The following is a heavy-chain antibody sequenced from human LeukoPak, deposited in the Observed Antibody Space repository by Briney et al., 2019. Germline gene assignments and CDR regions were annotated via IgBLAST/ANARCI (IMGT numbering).Heavy chain of an antibody. Sequence: SETLSLTCTVSGGSISSYYWSWIRQPPGKGLEWIGYIYYSGGTNYNPSLKSRVTISVDTSKNQFSLKLSSVTAADTAVYYCARWFGERFAPPNLYGMDVWGQGTTVTVSS. V-gene: IGHV4-59*08. CDR1: GGSISSYY. CDR3: ARWFGERFAPPNLYGMDV. D-gene: IGHD3-10*01. J-gene: IGHJ6*02. CDR2: IYYSGGT.